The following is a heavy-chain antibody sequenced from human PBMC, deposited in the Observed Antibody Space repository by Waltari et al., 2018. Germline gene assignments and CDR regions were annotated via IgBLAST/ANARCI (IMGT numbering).Heavy chain of an antibody. Sequence: QVQLQESGPGLVKPSETLSLTCAVSGYSISSGYYWGWIRQPPGKGLEWIGSIYHSGSTYYNPSLKSRVTISVDTSKNKFSLKLSSVTAADTAVYYCARSEGSGSYSYWGQGTLVTVSS. D-gene: IGHD3-10*01. V-gene: IGHV4-38-2*01. CDR1: GYSISSGYY. CDR3: ARSEGSGSYSY. CDR2: IYHSGST. J-gene: IGHJ4*02.